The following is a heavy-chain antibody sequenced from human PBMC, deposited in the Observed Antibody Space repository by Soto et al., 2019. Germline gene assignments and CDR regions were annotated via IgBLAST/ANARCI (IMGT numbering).Heavy chain of an antibody. CDR3: ASFSRMTGGYY. CDR1: GFTFSSYS. D-gene: IGHD2-8*01. Sequence: GGSLRLSCAASGFTFSSYSMNWVRQAPGKGLEWVSYISSSGTIIYYADSVKGRFTISRDNAKNSLYLQMNSPRAEDTAVYYCASFSRMTGGYYWGQGTLVTVSS. CDR2: ISSSGTII. V-gene: IGHV3-48*01. J-gene: IGHJ4*02.